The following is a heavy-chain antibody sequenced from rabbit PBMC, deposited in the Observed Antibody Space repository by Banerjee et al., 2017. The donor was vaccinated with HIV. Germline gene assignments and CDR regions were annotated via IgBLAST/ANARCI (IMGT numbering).Heavy chain of an antibody. D-gene: IGHD8-1*01. Sequence: QEQLEESGGGLVQPEGSLTLTCTASGFSLSTYAMSWVRQAPGKGLEWIACIYIGSGGTTYYADWAKGRFTIFKTSSTTVTLQMTSLTAADTATYFCARDAGSSTYYFNLWGPGTLVTVS. CDR2: IYIGSGGTT. CDR1: GFSLSTYA. J-gene: IGHJ4*01. V-gene: IGHV1S45*01. CDR3: ARDAGSSTYYFNL.